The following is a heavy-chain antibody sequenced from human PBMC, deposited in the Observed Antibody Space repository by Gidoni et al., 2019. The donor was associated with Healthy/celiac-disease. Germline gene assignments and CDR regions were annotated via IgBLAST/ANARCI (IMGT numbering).Heavy chain of an antibody. J-gene: IGHJ4*02. CDR2: ISGSGGST. Sequence: EVQLLESGGGWVQPGGSLRLSWAASGVTFSSYAMSWVRQAPGKGLGWVSAISGSGGSTYYADSVKGRFTISRDNSKNTLYLQMNSLRAEDTAVYYCAKDREWLAPYYFDYWGQGTLVTVSS. CDR1: GVTFSSYA. V-gene: IGHV3-23*01. CDR3: AKDREWLAPYYFDY. D-gene: IGHD6-19*01.